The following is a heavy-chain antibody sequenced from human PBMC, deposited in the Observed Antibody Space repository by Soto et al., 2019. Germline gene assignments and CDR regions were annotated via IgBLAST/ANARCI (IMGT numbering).Heavy chain of an antibody. CDR1: GGNFSSYA. V-gene: IGHV1-69*13. Sequence: SVKVSCKASGGNFSSYAISWVRQAPGQGLEWMGGIIPIFGTANYAQKFQGRVTITADESTSTAYMELSSLRSEDTAVYYCARGSSSQQVFDPWGQGTLVTVSS. D-gene: IGHD6-6*01. CDR3: ARGSSSQQVFDP. J-gene: IGHJ5*02. CDR2: IIPIFGTA.